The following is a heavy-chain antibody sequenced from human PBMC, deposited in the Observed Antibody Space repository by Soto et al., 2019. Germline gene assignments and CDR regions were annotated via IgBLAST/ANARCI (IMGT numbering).Heavy chain of an antibody. J-gene: IGHJ3*02. CDR3: AKDQMIKAYCGGDCYSGGAFDI. Sequence: QVQLVESGGGVVQPGRSLRLSCAASGFTFSSYGMHWVRQAPGKGLEWVAVISYDGGNEYYADFVKGRFTISRDNSKNTLYLQMNSLRAEDTAVYYCAKDQMIKAYCGGDCYSGGAFDIWGQGTMVTVSS. D-gene: IGHD2-21*02. CDR2: ISYDGGNE. CDR1: GFTFSSYG. V-gene: IGHV3-30*18.